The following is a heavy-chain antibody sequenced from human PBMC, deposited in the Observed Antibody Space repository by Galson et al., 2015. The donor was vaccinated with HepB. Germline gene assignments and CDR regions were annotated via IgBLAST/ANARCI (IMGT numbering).Heavy chain of an antibody. CDR3: ARDGDGAVEYDH. J-gene: IGHJ4*02. V-gene: IGHV3-7*01. D-gene: IGHD6-19*01. CDR2: INLDGSQT. CDR1: GFTFGDYG. Sequence: SLRLSCAASGFTFGDYGMSWVRQAPGKGLESVANINLDGSQTFYVDSVKGRFTISRDNAKDSLFLQMNSLRAEDTAVYYCARDGDGAVEYDHWGQGTLVTVSS.